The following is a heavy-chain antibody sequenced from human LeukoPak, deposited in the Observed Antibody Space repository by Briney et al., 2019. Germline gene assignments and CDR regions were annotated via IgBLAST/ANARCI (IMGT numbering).Heavy chain of an antibody. D-gene: IGHD5-24*01. CDR1: GYTFTSYG. J-gene: IGHJ5*02. V-gene: IGHV1-18*01. Sequence: ASVKVSCKASGYTFTSYGISWVRQAPGQGLEWLGWITAYNGNTNYAQKLQGRVTMTTDTSTSTAYMELRSLRSDDTAVYYRAREMKDGYNFWNWFDPWGQGTLVTV. CDR3: AREMKDGYNFWNWFDP. CDR2: ITAYNGNT.